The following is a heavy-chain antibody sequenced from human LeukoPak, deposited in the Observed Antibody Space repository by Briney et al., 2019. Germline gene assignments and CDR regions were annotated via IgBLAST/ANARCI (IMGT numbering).Heavy chain of an antibody. V-gene: IGHV4-59*08. D-gene: IGHD1-26*01. CDR3: ARAGADGFDY. CDR2: IYYSGST. J-gene: IGHJ4*02. CDR1: GGSISSYY. Sequence: SETLSLTCTVSGGSISSYYWSWIRQPPGKGLEWIGYIYYSGSTNYNPSLKSRVTISVDTSKNQFSLKLSSVTAADTAVYYCARAGADGFDYWGQGTLVTVSS.